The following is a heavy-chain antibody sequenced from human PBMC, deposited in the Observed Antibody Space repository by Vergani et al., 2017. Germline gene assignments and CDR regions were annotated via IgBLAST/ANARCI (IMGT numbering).Heavy chain of an antibody. CDR1: GFTFSDYW. CDR2: INSDGTTT. Sequence: EVQLVQSGGGLVQPGGSLRLSCATSGFTFSDYWMHWVRQVPGKGLVWVSRINSDGTTTNYADSVTGRFSISRDNAKNTLFLQMTSLRAEDTAVYYCARQKDYYMDVWGKGATVTVS. CDR3: ARQKDYYMDV. V-gene: IGHV3-74*01. J-gene: IGHJ6*03.